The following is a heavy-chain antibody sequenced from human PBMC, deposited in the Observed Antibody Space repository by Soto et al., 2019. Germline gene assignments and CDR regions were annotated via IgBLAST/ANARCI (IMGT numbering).Heavy chain of an antibody. D-gene: IGHD3-10*01. CDR1: SGTISGRDW. CDR2: IYDSETT. J-gene: IGHJ5*01. Sequence: PSETLSLTCAMSSGTISGRDWWSWVRQSPGKGLEWLGEIYDSETTNYNPSLRSRVSMSVDDSKKQFSLTLRSVTAADTAVYYCARVMIRGFPPRWFDSWGQGVPVTVSS. CDR3: ARVMIRGFPPRWFDS. V-gene: IGHV4-4*02.